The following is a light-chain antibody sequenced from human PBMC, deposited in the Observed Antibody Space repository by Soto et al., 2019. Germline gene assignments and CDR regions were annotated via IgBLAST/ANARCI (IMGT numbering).Light chain of an antibody. CDR1: QTISSW. V-gene: IGKV1-5*03. J-gene: IGKJ1*01. CDR3: QHYNSYSEA. Sequence: DIQMTQSPSTLSGSVGDRVTITCRASQTISSWLAWYQQKPGKAPKLLIYKASTLKSGVPSRFSGSGSGTEFTLTISSLKTDDFATYYCQHYNSYSEAFGQGTKGDIK. CDR2: KAS.